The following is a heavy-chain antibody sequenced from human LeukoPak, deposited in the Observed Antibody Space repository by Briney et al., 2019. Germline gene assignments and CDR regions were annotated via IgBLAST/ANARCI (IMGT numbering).Heavy chain of an antibody. CDR1: GGSISSSSYS. CDR2: IYYSGST. CDR3: ARDYYDSSGYPRIYYGMDV. D-gene: IGHD3-22*01. J-gene: IGHJ6*02. Sequence: PSETLSLTCTVSGGSISSSSYSWGWIRQPPGKGLEWIGSIYYSGSTYYNPSLKSRVTISVDRSKNQFSLKLSSVTAADTAVYYCARDYYDSSGYPRIYYGMDVWGQGTTVTVSS. V-gene: IGHV4-39*07.